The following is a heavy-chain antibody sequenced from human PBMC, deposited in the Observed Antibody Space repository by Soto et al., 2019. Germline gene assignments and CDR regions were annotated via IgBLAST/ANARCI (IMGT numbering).Heavy chain of an antibody. CDR3: ARDKGVVVAAKDYFDY. V-gene: IGHV3-21*01. Sequence: GGSLRLSCAASGFTFSSYSMNWVRQAPGKGLEWVSSISSSSSYIYYADSVKGRFTISRDNAKNSLYLQMNSLRAEDTAVYYCARDKGVVVAAKDYFDYWGQGT. D-gene: IGHD2-15*01. CDR1: GFTFSSYS. J-gene: IGHJ4*02. CDR2: ISSSSSYI.